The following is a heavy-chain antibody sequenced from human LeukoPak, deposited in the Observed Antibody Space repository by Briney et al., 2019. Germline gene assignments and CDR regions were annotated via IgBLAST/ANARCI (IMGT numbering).Heavy chain of an antibody. CDR3: AREGSGSYAFDI. CDR1: GGSISSGSYY. Sequence: PSQTLSLTCTVSGGSISSGSYYWSWIRQPAGKGLEWIGRIHTSGSTNSNPSLKSRVTIPVDTSKNQFSLKLSSVTAADTAVYYCAREGSGSYAFDIWGQGTMVTVSS. V-gene: IGHV4-61*02. D-gene: IGHD1-26*01. CDR2: IHTSGST. J-gene: IGHJ3*02.